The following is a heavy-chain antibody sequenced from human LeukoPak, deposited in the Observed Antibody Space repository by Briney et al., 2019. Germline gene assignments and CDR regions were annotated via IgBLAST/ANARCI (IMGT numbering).Heavy chain of an antibody. CDR3: ARWALYSSGWYRAFGI. Sequence: GGSLRLSCAASGFTVSSNYMSWVRRAPGKGLEWVSVIYSGGSTYYADSVKGRFTISRDNSKNTLYLQMNSLRAEDTAVYYCARWALYSSGWYRAFGIWGQGTMVTVSS. CDR1: GFTVSSNY. CDR2: IYSGGST. J-gene: IGHJ3*02. D-gene: IGHD6-19*01. V-gene: IGHV3-53*01.